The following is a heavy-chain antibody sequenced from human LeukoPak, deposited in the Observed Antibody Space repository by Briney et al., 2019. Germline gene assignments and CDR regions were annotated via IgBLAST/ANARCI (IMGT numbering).Heavy chain of an antibody. V-gene: IGHV4-59*12. D-gene: IGHD2-2*01. J-gene: IGHJ2*01. CDR2: IYYSGST. Sequence: SETLSLTCTVSGGSISSYYWSWIRQPPGKGLEWIGYIYYSGSTNYNPSLKSRVTISVDTSKNQSSLKLSSVTAADTAVYYCARDALYCSSTSCYRYWYFDLWGRGTLVTVSS. CDR1: GGSISSYY. CDR3: ARDALYCSSTSCYRYWYFDL.